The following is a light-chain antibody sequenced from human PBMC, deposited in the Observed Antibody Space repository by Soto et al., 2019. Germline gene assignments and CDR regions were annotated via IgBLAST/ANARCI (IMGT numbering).Light chain of an antibody. J-gene: IGKJ1*01. CDR3: QQYNSYTWT. CDR1: HGIVTY. Sequence: DIQMTQTPSSLSASVGDRVTISCRASHGIVTYLAWYQQKPGKAPKLLIYKASSLESGVPSRFSGSGSGTEFTLTISSLQPDDFATYYCQQYNSYTWTFGQGTKVDIK. CDR2: KAS. V-gene: IGKV1-5*03.